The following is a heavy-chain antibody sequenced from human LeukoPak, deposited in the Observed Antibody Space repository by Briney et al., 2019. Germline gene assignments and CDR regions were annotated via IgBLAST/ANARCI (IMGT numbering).Heavy chain of an antibody. CDR2: ISAYNGNT. CDR1: GYTFTSYG. V-gene: IGHV1-18*01. Sequence: ASVKVSCKASGYTFTSYGISWVRQAPGQGLEWMGWISAYNGNTNYAQKLQGRVTMTTDTSTSTAYMELRSLRPDDTAVYYCARSYCGGDCYWYYYYYGMDVWGQGTTVTVSS. J-gene: IGHJ6*02. D-gene: IGHD2-21*02. CDR3: ARSYCGGDCYWYYYYYGMDV.